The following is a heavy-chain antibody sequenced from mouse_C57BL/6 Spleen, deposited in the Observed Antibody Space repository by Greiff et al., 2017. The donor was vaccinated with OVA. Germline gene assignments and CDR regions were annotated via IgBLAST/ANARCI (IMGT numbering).Heavy chain of an antibody. CDR1: GYSFTSYR. D-gene: IGHD3-3*01. CDR2: IYPGSGST. Sequence: QVQLQQSGPELVKPGASVTMSCKASGYSFTSYRLNWVKQRPGQGLEWIGVIYPGSGSTNYNEKFKSKATLNVDHSSRPAYMQLSSLTSDDSAVYYGARWVDSGYAMDYWGQGTSVTVSS. J-gene: IGHJ4*01. V-gene: IGHV1-55*01. CDR3: ARWVDSGYAMDY.